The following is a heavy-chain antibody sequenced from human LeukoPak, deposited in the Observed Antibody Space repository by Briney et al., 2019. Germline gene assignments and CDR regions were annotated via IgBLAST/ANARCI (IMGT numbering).Heavy chain of an antibody. D-gene: IGHD6-19*01. CDR1: GFTFSNYA. CDR2: ISYDGSNK. J-gene: IGHJ4*02. V-gene: IGHV3-30*04. Sequence: PGGSLRLSCAASGFTFSNYALHWVRQAPGKGLEWVAVISYDGSNKFYADSVRGRFTISRDNSKNTLDLQMNSLRAEDTAVYYCAKSSPDKTFDFWGQGTLVTVSS. CDR3: AKSSPDKTFDF.